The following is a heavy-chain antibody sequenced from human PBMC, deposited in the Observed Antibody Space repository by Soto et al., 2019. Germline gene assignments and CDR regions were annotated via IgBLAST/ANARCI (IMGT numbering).Heavy chain of an antibody. CDR2: ISSNGGST. CDR1: GFTFSSYA. V-gene: IGHV3-64*01. Sequence: VQLVESGGGLVQPGGSLRLSCAASGFTFSSYAMHWVRQAPGKGLEYVSAISSNGGSTYYANSVKGRFTISRDNSKNKLYLQMGRLRAEDMAVYYCARQSYSSYYFDYWGQGTLVTVSS. D-gene: IGHD6-13*01. CDR3: ARQSYSSYYFDY. J-gene: IGHJ4*02.